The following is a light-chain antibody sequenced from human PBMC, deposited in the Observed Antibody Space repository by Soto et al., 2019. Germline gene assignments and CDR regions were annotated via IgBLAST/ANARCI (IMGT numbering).Light chain of an antibody. J-gene: IGLJ3*02. CDR1: SSDVGGYNY. CDR3: SSYTSSSTRV. CDR2: EVS. V-gene: IGLV2-14*01. Sequence: QSALTQPASVSGSPGQSITISCTGTSSDVGGYNYVSWYQQHPGKAPNLLIYEVSTRPSGVSNRVSGSKSGNPASRTISGLQAEDEADYYCSSYTSSSTRVFGGGTKLTVL.